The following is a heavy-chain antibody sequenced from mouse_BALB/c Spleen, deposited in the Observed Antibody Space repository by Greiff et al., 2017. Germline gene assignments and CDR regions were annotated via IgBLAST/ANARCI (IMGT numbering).Heavy chain of an antibody. D-gene: IGHD1-1*01. V-gene: IGHV8-11*01. CDR3: ARIDDYYGGDAMDD. Sequence: QVTLKESGPGILQPSQTLSLTCSFSGFSLSTYGIGVGWIRQPSGMGLEWLAHIWWNDNKNYNTALKSRLTISKDTSNNQVFLMIASVDTADTATYYCARIDDYYGGDAMDDWGQGTSVTVSS. CDR1: GFSLSTYGIG. CDR2: IWWNDNK. J-gene: IGHJ4*01.